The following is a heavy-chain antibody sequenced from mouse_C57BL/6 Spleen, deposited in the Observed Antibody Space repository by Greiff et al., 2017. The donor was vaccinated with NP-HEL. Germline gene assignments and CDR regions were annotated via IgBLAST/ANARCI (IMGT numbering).Heavy chain of an antibody. Sequence: QVTLKESGPGILQSSQTLSLTCSFSGFSLSTSGMGVSWIRQPSGKGLEWLAHIYWDDDKRYNPSLKSRPKISKDTSRNQVFLKITSVDTADTATYYCARHWDGAWFAYWGQGTLVTVSA. D-gene: IGHD4-1*01. V-gene: IGHV8-12*01. J-gene: IGHJ3*01. CDR2: IYWDDDK. CDR3: ARHWDGAWFAY. CDR1: GFSLSTSGMG.